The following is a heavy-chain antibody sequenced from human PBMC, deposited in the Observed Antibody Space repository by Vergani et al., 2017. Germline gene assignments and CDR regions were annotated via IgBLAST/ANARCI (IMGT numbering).Heavy chain of an antibody. V-gene: IGHV5-51*01. Sequence: EVQLVQSGAEVKKPGESLKISCQISGYSFTNYWIGWVRQMPGKGLEWMGIIHPADSDTRYSPSFQGQVTISVDKSISTAYLQRSSLRASDSAMYYCARVNGRDSSVSKYFDYWGQGTLVTVSS. CDR1: GYSFTNYW. J-gene: IGHJ4*02. D-gene: IGHD3-22*01. CDR3: ARVNGRDSSVSKYFDY. CDR2: IHPADSDT.